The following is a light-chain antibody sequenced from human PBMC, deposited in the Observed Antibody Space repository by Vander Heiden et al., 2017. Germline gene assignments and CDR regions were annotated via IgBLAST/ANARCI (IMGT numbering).Light chain of an antibody. V-gene: IGLV2-14*01. J-gene: IGLJ2*01. CDR3: SSYTSSSAV. CDR1: SRDVGGYNY. CDR2: DVS. Sequence: QSALSQPASVSGSPGQSIAISCTGTSRDVGGYNYVSWYQQHPGKAPKLMLYDVSNRPSGVSNRFSGSKSGNTASLTISGLQAEDEADYYCSSYTSSSAVFVGGTKLTVL.